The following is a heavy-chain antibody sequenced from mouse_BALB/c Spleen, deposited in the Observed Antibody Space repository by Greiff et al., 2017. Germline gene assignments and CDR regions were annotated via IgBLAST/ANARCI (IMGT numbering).Heavy chain of an antibody. J-gene: IGHJ2*01. V-gene: IGHV1-7*01. Sequence: VQLQQSGAELAKPGASVKMSCKASGYTFTSYWMHWVKQRPGQGLEWIGYINPSTGYTEYNQKFKDKATLTADKSSSTAYMQLSSLTSEDSAVYYCAPDYDYPFDYWGQGTTLTVSS. CDR2: INPSTGYT. D-gene: IGHD2-4*01. CDR1: GYTFTSYW. CDR3: APDYDYPFDY.